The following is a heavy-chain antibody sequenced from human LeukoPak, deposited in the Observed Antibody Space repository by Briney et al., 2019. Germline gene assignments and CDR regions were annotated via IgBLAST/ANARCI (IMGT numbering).Heavy chain of an antibody. CDR2: IYYSGST. D-gene: IGHD4-17*01. V-gene: IGHV4-59*01. J-gene: IGHJ3*02. CDR1: GGSISSYY. CDR3: ARGGYGDYVGPVGGAFDI. Sequence: DPSETLSLTCTVSGGSISSYYWSWIRQPPGKGLEWIGYIYYSGSTNYNPSLKSRVTISVDTSKNQFSLKLSSVTAADTAVYYCARGGYGDYVGPVGGAFDIWGQGTMVTVSS.